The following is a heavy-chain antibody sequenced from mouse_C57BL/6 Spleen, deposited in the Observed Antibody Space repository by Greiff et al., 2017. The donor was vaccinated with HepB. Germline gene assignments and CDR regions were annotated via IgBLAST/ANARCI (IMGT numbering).Heavy chain of an antibody. CDR2: ISSSSSTI. CDR1: GFTFSDYG. V-gene: IGHV5-17*01. J-gene: IGHJ2*01. Sequence: EVQLVESGGGLVKPGGSLKLSCAASGFTFSDYGMHWVRQAPEKGLEWVAYISSSSSTIYYADTVKGRFTISRYNAKNTLFLQMTSLRSEDTAMYYCARGYYGSRYVDYWGQGTTHTVSS. CDR3: ARGYYGSRYVDY. D-gene: IGHD1-1*01.